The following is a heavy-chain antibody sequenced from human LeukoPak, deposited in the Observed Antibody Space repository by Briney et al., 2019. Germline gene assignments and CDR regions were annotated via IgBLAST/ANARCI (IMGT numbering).Heavy chain of an antibody. CDR3: ARGGGPGYSSSWYLY. J-gene: IGHJ4*02. CDR2: ISSSGSTI. CDR1: GFTFSSYE. V-gene: IGHV3-48*03. D-gene: IGHD6-13*01. Sequence: PGGSLRLSCAASGFTFSSYEMNWVRQAPGKGLEWVSYISSSGSTIYYADSVKGRFTISRDNAKNSLYLQMNSLRAEDTAVYYCARGGGPGYSSSWYLYWGQGTLVTVSS.